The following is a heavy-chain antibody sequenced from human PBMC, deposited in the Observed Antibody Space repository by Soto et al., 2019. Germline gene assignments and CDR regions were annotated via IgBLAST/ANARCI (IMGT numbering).Heavy chain of an antibody. Sequence: SETLSLTCTVSGGSISGYYWSWIRQPPGKGLEWIGYIYYSGSTNYNPSLKSRVTISVDTSKNQFSLKLSSVTAADTAVYYCAKAPPSQEYYFDYWGQGTLVTVSS. V-gene: IGHV4-59*01. J-gene: IGHJ4*02. CDR2: IYYSGST. CDR3: AKAPPSQEYYFDY. CDR1: GGSISGYY.